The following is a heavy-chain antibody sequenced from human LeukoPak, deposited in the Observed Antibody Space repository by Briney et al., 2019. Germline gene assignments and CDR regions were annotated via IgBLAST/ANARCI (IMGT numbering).Heavy chain of an antibody. D-gene: IGHD5-12*01. J-gene: IGHJ4*02. V-gene: IGHV3-7*01. CDR3: ARVEASGYDYGAFDY. Sequence: GGSLRLSCAASGFTFSGSTMNWVRQAPGKGLEWVANIKHDGSEKYYVDSVKGRFTISRDNAKNSLYLQMSSLRADDTAVYYCARVEASGYDYGAFDYWGQGTLVTVSS. CDR1: GFTFSGST. CDR2: IKHDGSEK.